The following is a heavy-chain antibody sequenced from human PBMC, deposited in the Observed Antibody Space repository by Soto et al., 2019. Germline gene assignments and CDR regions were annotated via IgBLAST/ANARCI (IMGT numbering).Heavy chain of an antibody. CDR1: GYTFTSYY. Sequence: ASVKVSCKASGYTFTSYYMHWVRQAPGQGLEWMGIINPSGGSTSYAQKFQGRVTMTRDTSTSTVYMELSSLRSEDTAVYYCARVVYYGSGSYRYIDYWGQGTLVTVSP. CDR2: INPSGGST. D-gene: IGHD3-10*01. CDR3: ARVVYYGSGSYRYIDY. J-gene: IGHJ4*02. V-gene: IGHV1-46*01.